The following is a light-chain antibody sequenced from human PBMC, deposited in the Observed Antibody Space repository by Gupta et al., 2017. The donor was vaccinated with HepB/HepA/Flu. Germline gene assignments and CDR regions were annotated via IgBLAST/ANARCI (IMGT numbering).Light chain of an antibody. CDR2: DVS. Sequence: QPASVSGSPGQSITISCTGTSSDVGGYNYVSWYQQHPGKAPKLMICDVSNRPSGVSNRFSGSKSGSTASLTISGLQAEDEADYYCNSYTSSSTFVFGTGTKVTVL. CDR1: SSDVGGYNY. V-gene: IGLV2-14*03. CDR3: NSYTSSSTFV. J-gene: IGLJ1*01.